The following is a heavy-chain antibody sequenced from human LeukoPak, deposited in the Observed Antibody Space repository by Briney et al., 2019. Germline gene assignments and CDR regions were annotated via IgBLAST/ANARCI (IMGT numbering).Heavy chain of an antibody. J-gene: IGHJ4*02. D-gene: IGHD6-13*01. V-gene: IGHV1-2*02. CDR1: GYTFSGYY. CDR3: ARDILAGQLVRDY. Sequence: ASVKVSCKASGYTFSGYYMHWVRQAPGQGLEWMGWINPNSGGTNYAQKFQGRVTMTRDTSISTAYMELSRLRSDDTAVYYCARDILAGQLVRDYWGQGTLATVSS. CDR2: INPNSGGT.